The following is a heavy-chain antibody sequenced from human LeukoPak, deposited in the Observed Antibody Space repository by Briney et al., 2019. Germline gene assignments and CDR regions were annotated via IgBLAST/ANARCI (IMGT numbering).Heavy chain of an antibody. CDR2: IYYSGST. D-gene: IGHD3-10*01. J-gene: IGHJ3*02. Sequence: SETLSLTCTVSGGSISSSSYYWGWIRQPPGKGLEWIGTIYYSGSTYYNPSLKSRVTISVDTSKNQFSLKLRSVTAADTAVYYCARDLWFGEPSPAFDIWGQGTMVTVSS. V-gene: IGHV4-39*02. CDR3: ARDLWFGEPSPAFDI. CDR1: GGSISSSSYY.